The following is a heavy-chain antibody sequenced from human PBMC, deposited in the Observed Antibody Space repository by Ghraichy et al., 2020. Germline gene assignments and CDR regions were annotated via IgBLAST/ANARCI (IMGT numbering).Heavy chain of an antibody. D-gene: IGHD6-13*01. CDR3: ARLPQYSSSWGYYFDY. V-gene: IGHV4-38-2*02. J-gene: IGHJ4*02. CDR2: IYHSGST. Sequence: SETLSLTCTVSGYSISSGYYWGWIRQPPGKGLEWIGSIYHSGSTYYNPSLKSRVTISVDTSKNQFSLKLSSVTAADTAVYYCARLPQYSSSWGYYFDYWGQGTLVTVSS. CDR1: GYSISSGYY.